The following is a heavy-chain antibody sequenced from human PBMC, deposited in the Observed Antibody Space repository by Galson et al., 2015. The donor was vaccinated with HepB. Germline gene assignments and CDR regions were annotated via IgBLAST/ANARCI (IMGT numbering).Heavy chain of an antibody. CDR2: ISSSSSYI. V-gene: IGHV3-21*03. Sequence: SLRLSCAASGFTFSSYSMNWVRQAPGKGLEWVSSISSSSSYIYYADSVKGRFTISRDNAKNSLYLQMNSLRAEDTAVYYCARAGSQLLWARARYYYYMDVWGKGTTVTVSS. CDR1: GFTFSSYS. D-gene: IGHD2-2*01. CDR3: ARAGSQLLWARARYYYYMDV. J-gene: IGHJ6*03.